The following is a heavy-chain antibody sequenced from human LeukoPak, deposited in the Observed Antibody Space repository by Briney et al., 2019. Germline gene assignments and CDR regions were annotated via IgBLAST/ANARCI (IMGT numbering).Heavy chain of an antibody. CDR3: AKVAVTTFGWFDP. J-gene: IGHJ5*02. Sequence: SGGSLRLSCAASGFTFSSYGMHWVRQAPGKGLEWVAFIRYDGSNKYYADSVKGRFTISRDNSKNTLYLQMNSLRAEDKAVYYCAKVAVTTFGWFDPWGQGTLVTVSS. CDR1: GFTFSSYG. D-gene: IGHD3-10*02. V-gene: IGHV3-30*02. CDR2: IRYDGSNK.